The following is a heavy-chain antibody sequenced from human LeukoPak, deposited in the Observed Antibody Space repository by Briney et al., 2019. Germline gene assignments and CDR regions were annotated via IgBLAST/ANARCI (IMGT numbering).Heavy chain of an antibody. V-gene: IGHV4-34*01. J-gene: IGHJ6*03. CDR3: ARGGGAYYYGSGSPFFYYYYYMDV. CDR2: INHIGST. Sequence: SETLSLTCTVYGGSFSGYYWSWIRQPPGKGLEWMGEINHIGSTNYNPSLKSRVTISVDTSKNQFSLKLSSVTAADTAVYYCARGGGAYYYGSGSPFFYYYYYMDVWGKGTTVTVSS. D-gene: IGHD3-10*01. CDR1: GGSFSGYY.